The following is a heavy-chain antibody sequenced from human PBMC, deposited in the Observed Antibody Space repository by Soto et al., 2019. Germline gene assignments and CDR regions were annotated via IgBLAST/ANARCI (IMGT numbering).Heavy chain of an antibody. Sequence: GGSMRLSCAAAGCKFISYCRSWVRQTTGKGLEWVSAISGSGGSTYYADSVKGRFTMSRDNSKNTLYLQMNSLRAEDTAVYYCAKAQVVGATTPFDYWGQGTLVTVSS. J-gene: IGHJ4*02. V-gene: IGHV3-23*01. CDR1: GCKFISYC. CDR2: ISGSGGST. CDR3: AKAQVVGATTPFDY. D-gene: IGHD1-26*01.